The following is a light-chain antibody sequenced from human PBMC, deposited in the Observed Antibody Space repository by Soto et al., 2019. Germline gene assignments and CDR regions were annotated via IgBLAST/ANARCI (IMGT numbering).Light chain of an antibody. CDR1: TSDVGGYDV. CDR3: CSFAGSSTFSV. V-gene: IGLV2-23*02. CDR2: EVN. J-gene: IGLJ3*02. Sequence: QSALTQPASVSGSPGQSITISCSGTTSDVGGYDVVSWYQQHPGKAPKLMIFEVNQRPSGVSDRFSGSKSGNTASLTIAGVQAGDEADYYCCSFAGSSTFSVFGGGTKVTVL.